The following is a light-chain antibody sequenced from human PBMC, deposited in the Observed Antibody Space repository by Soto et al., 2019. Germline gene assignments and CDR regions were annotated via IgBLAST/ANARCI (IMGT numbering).Light chain of an antibody. V-gene: IGKV1-39*01. Sequence: DIQMTQSPSSLSASVGDSVTITCRASQDISSCLNWYQQKPGKAPKLLIYAASTLHSGVPSRFSGSESGTDFTLTISSLQPDDFTTYYCQQGNSTPLTFGPGTKVDFK. J-gene: IGKJ3*01. CDR2: AAS. CDR3: QQGNSTPLT. CDR1: QDISSC.